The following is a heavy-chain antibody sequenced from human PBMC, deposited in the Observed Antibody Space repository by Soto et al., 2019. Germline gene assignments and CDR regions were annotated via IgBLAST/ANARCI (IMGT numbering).Heavy chain of an antibody. CDR2: IYPSDSDT. D-gene: IGHD1-26*01. Sequence: PGESLKISCKGSGYNFAGYWIAWVRQMPGKGLEWMGRIYPSDSDTRYRPSFQGQVTISADKSISSAYLQWSSLRASDTAMYYCARGGASPRTFDYWGQGTPVTV. J-gene: IGHJ4*02. CDR1: GYNFAGYW. CDR3: ARGGASPRTFDY. V-gene: IGHV5-51*01.